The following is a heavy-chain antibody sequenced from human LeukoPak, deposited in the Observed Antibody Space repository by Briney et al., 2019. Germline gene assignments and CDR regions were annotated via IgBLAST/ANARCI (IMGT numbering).Heavy chain of an antibody. CDR1: GYTFTSYG. J-gene: IGHJ6*03. Sequence: GASVKVSCKTSGYTFTSYGISWVRQAPGQGLEWVGWISGYNGDTRYALKLQGRVTITTDESTSTAYMELSSLRSEDTAVYYCAKTLLGYCSSTSCYRDYYYYMDVWGKGTTVTVSS. V-gene: IGHV1-18*01. D-gene: IGHD2-2*01. CDR2: ISGYNGDT. CDR3: AKTLLGYCSSTSCYRDYYYYMDV.